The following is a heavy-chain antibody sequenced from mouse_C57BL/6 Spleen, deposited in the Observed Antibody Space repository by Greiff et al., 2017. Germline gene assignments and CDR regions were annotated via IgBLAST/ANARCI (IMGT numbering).Heavy chain of an antibody. J-gene: IGHJ4*01. CDR2: INPSSGYT. Sequence: VKLVESGAELAKPGASVKLSCKASGYTFTSYWMHWVKQRPGQGLEWIGYINPSSGYTKYNQKFKDKATLTADKSSSTAYMQLSSLTYEDSAVYYCARGDYGSSHAMDYWGQGTSVTVSS. D-gene: IGHD1-1*01. CDR3: ARGDYGSSHAMDY. CDR1: GYTFTSYW. V-gene: IGHV1-7*01.